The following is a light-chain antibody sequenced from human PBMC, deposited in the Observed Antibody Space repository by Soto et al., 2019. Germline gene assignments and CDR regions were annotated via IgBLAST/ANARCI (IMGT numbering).Light chain of an antibody. J-gene: IGKJ4*01. CDR3: QHRINWPLT. CDR2: DTS. V-gene: IGKV3-11*01. Sequence: EIVLTQSPGTLSLSPGERATLSCRASQSISTYLAWYQQKPGQAPRLLIYDTSNRATGIPARFSGSGSGTDFTPTISTLEPEDFAVYYCQHRINWPLTFGGGTKVDIK. CDR1: QSISTY.